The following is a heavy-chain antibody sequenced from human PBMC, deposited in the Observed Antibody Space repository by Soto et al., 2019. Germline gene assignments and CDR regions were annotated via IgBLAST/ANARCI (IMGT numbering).Heavy chain of an antibody. J-gene: IGHJ4*02. CDR2: ISSSGSPI. CDR1: GFTLSGYD. D-gene: IGHD3-10*01. CDR3: ARDRKDRGVIKGDY. Sequence: GGSLRLSCAASGFTLSGYDMNWVRQVPGKGLEWVSYISSSGSPIYYADSVKGRFTLSRDDAKNSLYLQMNSLRAEDTAVYYCARDRKDRGVIKGDYWGQGTPVTVSS. V-gene: IGHV3-48*03.